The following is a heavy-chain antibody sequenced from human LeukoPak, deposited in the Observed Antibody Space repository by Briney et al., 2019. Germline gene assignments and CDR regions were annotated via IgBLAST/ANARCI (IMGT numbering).Heavy chain of an antibody. CDR2: IRGSGGIT. V-gene: IGHV3-23*01. J-gene: IGHJ4*02. CDR1: GFTFSSYA. CDR3: ARDRTTVTTFDY. D-gene: IGHD4-17*01. Sequence: QPGGSLRVSCAASGFTFSSYAMSWVRQAPGKGLEWVSAIRGSGGITFYADSVKGRFTISRDNSKNTLYLQMNSLRAEDTAVYYCARDRTTVTTFDYWGQGTLVTVSS.